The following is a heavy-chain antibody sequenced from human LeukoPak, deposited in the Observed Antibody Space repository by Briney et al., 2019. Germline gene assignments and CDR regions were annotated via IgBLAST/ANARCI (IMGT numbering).Heavy chain of an antibody. CDR2: IYYSGST. CDR1: GGSISSTTYY. Sequence: RASETLSLTCTVSGGSISSTTYYWGWIRQPPGKGLEWIGSIYYSGSTYYNPSLKSRVTISVDTSKNQFSLKLSSVTAADTAVYYCARDYGEYAYYYYGMDVWGQGTTVTVSS. J-gene: IGHJ6*02. CDR3: ARDYGEYAYYYYGMDV. D-gene: IGHD4-17*01. V-gene: IGHV4-39*07.